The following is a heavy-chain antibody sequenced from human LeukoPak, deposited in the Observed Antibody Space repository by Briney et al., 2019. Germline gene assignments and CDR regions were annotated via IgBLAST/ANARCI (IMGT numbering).Heavy chain of an antibody. Sequence: PSETLSLTCTVSGGSISSGGYYWSWIRQHPGKGLEWIGYIYYSGSTYYNPSLKSRVTISVDTSKNQFSLKLSSVTAADTAVYYCVRDAPMPASYGSGFPGAFDIWGQGTMVTVSS. CDR2: IYYSGST. J-gene: IGHJ3*02. CDR3: VRDAPMPASYGSGFPGAFDI. V-gene: IGHV4-31*03. D-gene: IGHD3-10*01. CDR1: GGSISSGGYY.